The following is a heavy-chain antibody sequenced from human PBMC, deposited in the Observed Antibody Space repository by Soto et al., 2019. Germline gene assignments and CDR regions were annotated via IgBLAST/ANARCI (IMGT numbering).Heavy chain of an antibody. D-gene: IGHD2-21*02. CDR3: ARVEVVTATDF. CDR1: GFTFSSCS. J-gene: IGHJ4*02. V-gene: IGHV3-48*02. CDR2: ISSSSSTI. Sequence: PGGSLRLSCAASGFTFSSCSMNWVRQAPGKGLEWVSYISSSSSTIYYADSVKGRFTISRDNAKNSLYLQMHSLRDGDTAVYYCARVEVVTATDFWGQGTLVTVSS.